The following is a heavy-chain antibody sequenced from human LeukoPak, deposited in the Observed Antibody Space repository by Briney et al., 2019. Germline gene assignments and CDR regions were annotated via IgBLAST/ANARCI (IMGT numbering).Heavy chain of an antibody. J-gene: IGHJ4*02. Sequence: PSETLSLTCTVSGGSISSYYWSWIRQPAGEGLEWIGRIYTSGSTNYNPSLKSRVTMSVDTSKNQFSLKLSSVTAADTAVYYCARGERFGELLSFFDYWGQGTLVTVSS. CDR2: IYTSGST. CDR1: GGSISSYY. CDR3: ARGERFGELLSFFDY. D-gene: IGHD3-10*01. V-gene: IGHV4-4*07.